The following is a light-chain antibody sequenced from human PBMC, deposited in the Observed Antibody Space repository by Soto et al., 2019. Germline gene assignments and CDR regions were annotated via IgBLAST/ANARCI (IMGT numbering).Light chain of an antibody. CDR3: QQYNKWPLT. CDR1: QSISNN. Sequence: EIMMTQSPAALSVSPGERATLSCRASQSISNNLAWYQQRPGQAPRLLIYDASTRATGIPARFSGSGSGTEFRLTISSLQSEDFAVYHCQQYNKWPLTFGGGTKVEIK. CDR2: DAS. J-gene: IGKJ4*01. V-gene: IGKV3-15*01.